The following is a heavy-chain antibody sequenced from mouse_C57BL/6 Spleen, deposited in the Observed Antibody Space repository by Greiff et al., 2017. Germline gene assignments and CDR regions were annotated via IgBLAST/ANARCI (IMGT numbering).Heavy chain of an antibody. Sequence: EVLLVESAGDLVKPGGSLKLSCAASGFTFSSYGMTWVRQTPDKRLEWVATISSGGSYTYYPDSVKGRFTISRDNAKNTLYLQMSSLKSEDTAMYSWARHGGYYVIIEEYFDVWGPGTTVTVSS. CDR1: GFTFSSYG. J-gene: IGHJ1*01. CDR3: ARHGGYYVIIEEYFDV. D-gene: IGHD2-3*01. CDR2: ISSGGSYT. V-gene: IGHV5-6*01.